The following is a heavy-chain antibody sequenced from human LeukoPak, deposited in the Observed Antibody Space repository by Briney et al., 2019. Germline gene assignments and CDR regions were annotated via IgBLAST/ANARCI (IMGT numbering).Heavy chain of an antibody. CDR1: GYTFTGYY. CDR3: ARDRCSSTSCYEDAFDI. J-gene: IGHJ3*02. CDR2: INPNSGGT. Sequence: ASVKVSCKASGYTFTGYYMHWVRQAPGQGLEWIGWINPNSGGTNYAQKFQGRVTMTRDTSISTAYMELSRLRSDDTAVYYCARDRCSSTSCYEDAFDIWGQGTMVTVSS. V-gene: IGHV1-2*02. D-gene: IGHD2-2*01.